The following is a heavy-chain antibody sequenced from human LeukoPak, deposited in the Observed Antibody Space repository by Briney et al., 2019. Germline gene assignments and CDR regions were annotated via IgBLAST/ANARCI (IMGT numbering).Heavy chain of an antibody. CDR3: ARDMYYYDSSGYGGIDY. Sequence: SETLSLTCTVSGGSLSSYYWSWIRQPPGKGLEWIGYIYYSGSTNYNPSLKSRVTISVGTSKNQFSLKLSSVTAADTAVYYCARDMYYYDSSGYGGIDYWGQGTLVTVSS. D-gene: IGHD3-22*01. J-gene: IGHJ4*02. CDR2: IYYSGST. V-gene: IGHV4-59*12. CDR1: GGSLSSYY.